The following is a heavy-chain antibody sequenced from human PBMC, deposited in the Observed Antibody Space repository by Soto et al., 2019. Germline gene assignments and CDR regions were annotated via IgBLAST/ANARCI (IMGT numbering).Heavy chain of an antibody. D-gene: IGHD4-17*01. J-gene: IGHJ5*02. Sequence: PGESLKISCKGSGYSFINYWIAWVRQMPGKGLEYMGIIYPSDSDTRYSPSFQGQVTISVDKSISTAYLQWSSLKASDTAIYYCERHVFYGGYSYKYLDPWGKGTLATGSS. V-gene: IGHV5-51*01. CDR1: GYSFINYW. CDR2: IYPSDSDT. CDR3: ERHVFYGGYSYKYLDP.